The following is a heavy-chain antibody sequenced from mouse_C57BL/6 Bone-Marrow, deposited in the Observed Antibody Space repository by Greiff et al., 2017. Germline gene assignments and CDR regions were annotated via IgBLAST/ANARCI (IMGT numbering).Heavy chain of an antibody. CDR1: GYTFTSYG. J-gene: IGHJ4*01. CDR3: ASGAPDAMDY. Sequence: VQLQQSGAELARPGASVKLSCKASGYTFTSYGISWVKQRPGQGLEWIGEIYPRSGNPYYNEKFKGKATLTADKSTSTAYMELRSLTSEDAAVYFCASGAPDAMDYWGQGTSVTVSS. V-gene: IGHV1-81*01. D-gene: IGHD3-1*01. CDR2: IYPRSGNP.